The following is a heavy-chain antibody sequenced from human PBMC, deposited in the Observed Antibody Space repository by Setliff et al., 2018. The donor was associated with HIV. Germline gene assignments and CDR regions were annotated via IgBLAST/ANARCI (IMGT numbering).Heavy chain of an antibody. CDR3: AREGSYGIDC. CDR2: IRYDGSNE. Sequence: QPGGSLRLSCAASGFTFSSYGMHWVRQAPGKGLEWVAFIRYDGSNEYYTDSVKGRFTISRDSSMNTLYLQMNSLRAEDTAVYYCAREGSYGIDCWGQGTLVTVSS. D-gene: IGHD4-17*01. V-gene: IGHV3-30*02. J-gene: IGHJ4*02. CDR1: GFTFSSYG.